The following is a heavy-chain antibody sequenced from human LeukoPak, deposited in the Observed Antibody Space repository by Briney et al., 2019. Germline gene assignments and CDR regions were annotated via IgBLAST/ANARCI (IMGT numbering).Heavy chain of an antibody. Sequence: SETLSLTCTVSGDSISAYYWSWIRQPAGGGLEWIGRIHASGSTRYNPSLKSRVTMSVDTSKNQFSLKLTSVTAADTALYFCARGMSAAYDYNWFDSWGQGTLVTVSS. CDR1: GDSISAYY. V-gene: IGHV4-4*07. CDR2: IHASGST. CDR3: ARGMSAAYDYNWFDS. D-gene: IGHD5-12*01. J-gene: IGHJ5*01.